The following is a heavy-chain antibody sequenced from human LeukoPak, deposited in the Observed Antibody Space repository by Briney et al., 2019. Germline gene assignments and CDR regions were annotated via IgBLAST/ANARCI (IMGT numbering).Heavy chain of an antibody. D-gene: IGHD2-15*01. V-gene: IGHV1-69*05. J-gene: IGHJ5*02. Sequence: SVKVSCKASGGTFSSYAISWVRQAPGQGLERMGGIIPIFGTANYAQKFQGRVTITTDESTSTAYMELSSLRSEDTAVYYCAFCSCSGSSCYRLNWFDPWGQGTLVTVSS. CDR2: IIPIFGTA. CDR3: AFCSCSGSSCYRLNWFDP. CDR1: GGTFSSYA.